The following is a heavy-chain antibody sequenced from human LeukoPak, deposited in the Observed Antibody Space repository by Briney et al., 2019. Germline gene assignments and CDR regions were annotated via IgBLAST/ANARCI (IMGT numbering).Heavy chain of an antibody. D-gene: IGHD4-17*01. CDR3: AKISYGDSVA. Sequence: GGSLRLSCATSGFVFSKNGMHWVRQAPGKGLEWVAFIRHDESNKYYADSVKGRFTISRDNSKNTLSLKMNSLRPDATAVYYCAKISYGDSVAWGQGTLVIVSS. J-gene: IGHJ5*02. CDR2: IRHDESNK. CDR1: GFVFSKNG. V-gene: IGHV3-30*02.